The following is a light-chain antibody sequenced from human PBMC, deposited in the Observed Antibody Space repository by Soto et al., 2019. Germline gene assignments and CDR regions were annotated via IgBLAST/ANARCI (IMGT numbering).Light chain of an antibody. CDR2: GSS. CDR1: ESVSSN. Sequence: EIVMTQSPATLSVSPGERATLSCRASESVSSNLAWYQQKPGQAPRLLMYGSSTRATVFPARFSGSGSGTEFTLIINSLQSEDFAVYYCQQYYAWPLTFGQGTKVDIK. CDR3: QQYYAWPLT. J-gene: IGKJ1*01. V-gene: IGKV3-15*01.